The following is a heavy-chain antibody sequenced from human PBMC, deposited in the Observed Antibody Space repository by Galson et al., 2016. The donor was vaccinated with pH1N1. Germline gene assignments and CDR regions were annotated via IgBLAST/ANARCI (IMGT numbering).Heavy chain of an antibody. CDR1: GNTVTELS. CDR2: FYPEDGET. Sequence: SVKVSCKVSGNTVTELSIHWVRQAPGKGLEWMGGFYPEDGETMYTQRFAQKFQGRLTVTEDTSTDTAYMELSSLRSEDTAIYYCASLSASSSWYNGWYFDLWGHGTLVTVSS. CDR3: ASLSASSSWYNGWYFDL. D-gene: IGHD6-13*01. V-gene: IGHV1-24*01. J-gene: IGHJ2*01.